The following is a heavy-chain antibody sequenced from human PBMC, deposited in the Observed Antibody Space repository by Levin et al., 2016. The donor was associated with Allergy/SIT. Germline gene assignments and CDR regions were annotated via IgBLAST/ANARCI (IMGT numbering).Heavy chain of an antibody. CDR2: IIPIFGTA. Sequence: SVKVSCKASGGTFSSYAISWVRQAPGQGLEWMGGIIPIFGTANYAQKFQGRVTITADKSTSTAYMELSSLRSEDTAVYYCARVGDRYCSSTSCYTIFDYWGQGTLVTVSS. V-gene: IGHV1-69*06. D-gene: IGHD2-2*02. CDR3: ARVGDRYCSSTSCYTIFDY. J-gene: IGHJ4*02. CDR1: GGTFSSYA.